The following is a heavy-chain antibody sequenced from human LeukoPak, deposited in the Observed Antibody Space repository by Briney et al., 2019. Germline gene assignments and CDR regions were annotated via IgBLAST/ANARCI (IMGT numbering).Heavy chain of an antibody. Sequence: GGSLRLSCAASGFTFSSYAMHWVRQAPGKGLEWVAVISYDGSNKYYADSVKGRFTISRDNSKNTLYLQMNSPRAEDTAVYYCARPKGPYSSSSAFDYWGQGTLVTVSS. J-gene: IGHJ4*02. CDR2: ISYDGSNK. V-gene: IGHV3-30*04. CDR1: GFTFSSYA. D-gene: IGHD6-6*01. CDR3: ARPKGPYSSSSAFDY.